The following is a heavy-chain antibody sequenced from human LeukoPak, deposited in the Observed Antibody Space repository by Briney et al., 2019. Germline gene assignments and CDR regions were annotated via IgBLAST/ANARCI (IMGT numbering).Heavy chain of an antibody. Sequence: SETLSLTCTVSGGSLSSFYWGWVRQPPRKGLEWVGRIYTSGSTNYNPSLKSRVTMSVDTSKNQFSLKLSSVTAADTAVYYCARGVYIAAAQYGYWGQGTLVTVSS. CDR1: GGSLSSFY. V-gene: IGHV4-4*07. CDR2: IYTSGST. CDR3: ARGVYIAAAQYGY. J-gene: IGHJ4*02. D-gene: IGHD6-13*01.